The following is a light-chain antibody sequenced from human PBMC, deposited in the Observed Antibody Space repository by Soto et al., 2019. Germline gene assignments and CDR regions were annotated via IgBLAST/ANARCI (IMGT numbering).Light chain of an antibody. CDR1: QSLLHSNGYNY. J-gene: IGKJ2*01. V-gene: IGKV2-28*01. CDR3: MQALPTLHT. Sequence: DIVMTQSPLSLPVTPGEPASISCRSSQSLLHSNGYNYMDWYLQKPGQSPQLLIYLGSNRSSGVPDRFSGGGSGADFTLKISRVEAEDVGVYYCMQALPTLHTFGQGTKLEIK. CDR2: LGS.